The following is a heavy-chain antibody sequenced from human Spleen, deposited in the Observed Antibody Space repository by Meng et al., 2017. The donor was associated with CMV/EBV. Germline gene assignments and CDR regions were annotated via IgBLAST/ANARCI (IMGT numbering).Heavy chain of an antibody. Sequence: GGSLRLSCAPSGFSFSTYTLHWVRQAPGKGLEWVASISSSRSYINYADPVKGRFTISRDNAKDSLYLQMSSLRAEDTAVYYCARERLYQPLWGDALDIWGQGTMVT. D-gene: IGHD2-2*01. CDR3: ARERLYQPLWGDALDI. V-gene: IGHV3-21*06. J-gene: IGHJ3*02. CDR1: GFSFSTYT. CDR2: ISSSRSYI.